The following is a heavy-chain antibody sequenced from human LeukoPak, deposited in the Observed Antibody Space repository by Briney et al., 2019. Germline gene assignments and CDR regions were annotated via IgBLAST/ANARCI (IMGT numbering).Heavy chain of an antibody. CDR2: ISGSGGST. CDR3: AKVPRLAVAGHFDY. J-gene: IGHJ4*02. D-gene: IGHD6-19*01. CDR1: GFTFSSYA. Sequence: GGSLRLSCAASGFTFSSYAMSWVRQVPGKGLEWVSAISGSGGSTYYADSVKGRFTISRDNSKNTLYLQMNSLRAEDTAVYYCAKVPRLAVAGHFDYWGQGTLVTVSS. V-gene: IGHV3-23*01.